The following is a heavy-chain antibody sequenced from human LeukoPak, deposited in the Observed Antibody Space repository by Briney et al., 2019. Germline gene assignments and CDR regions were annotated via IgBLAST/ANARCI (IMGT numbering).Heavy chain of an antibody. J-gene: IGHJ4*02. Sequence: GGSLRLSCAASGFTFSSYAMSWVRQAPGKGLEWVSSISGSGGRTYYADSVKGRFTISRDNSKNTLYLHMNSLRAEDTAVYYCAKVADLSPNGGSYDYWGQGTLVTVS. D-gene: IGHD1-26*01. CDR2: ISGSGGRT. CDR3: AKVADLSPNGGSYDY. V-gene: IGHV3-23*01. CDR1: GFTFSSYA.